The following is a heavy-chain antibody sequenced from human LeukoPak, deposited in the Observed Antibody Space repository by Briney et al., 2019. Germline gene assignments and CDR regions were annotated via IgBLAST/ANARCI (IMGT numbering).Heavy chain of an antibody. CDR1: GFTVSSNY. CDR3: ARGQYSSSSVYYHYYHMDV. CDR2: IYSGGST. V-gene: IGHV3-53*01. D-gene: IGHD6-6*01. Sequence: GGSLRLSCAASGFTVSSNYMSWVRQAPGKGLEWVSVIYSGGSTYYADSVKGRFTISRDNSKNTLYLQMNSLRAEDTAVYYCARGQYSSSSVYYHYYHMDVWGKGTTVTVSS. J-gene: IGHJ6*03.